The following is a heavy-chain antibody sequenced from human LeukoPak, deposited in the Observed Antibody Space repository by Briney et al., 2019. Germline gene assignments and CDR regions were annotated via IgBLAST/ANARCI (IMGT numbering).Heavy chain of an antibody. J-gene: IGHJ6*04. CDR3: ARVNGGSFTDLGYSMDV. V-gene: IGHV1-18*04. Sequence: GASVKVSCKASGYTFTSYGISWVRQAPGQGLEWMGWISAYNGNTNYAQKLQGRVTMTTDTSTSTAYMELRSLRSDDTAVYYCARVNGGSFTDLGYSMDVWGKGTTVTVSS. CDR1: GYTFTSYG. CDR2: ISAYNGNT. D-gene: IGHD2-15*01.